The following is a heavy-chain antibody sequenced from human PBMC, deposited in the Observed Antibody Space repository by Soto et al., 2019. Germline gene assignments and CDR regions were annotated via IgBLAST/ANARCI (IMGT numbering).Heavy chain of an antibody. J-gene: IGHJ4*02. V-gene: IGHV4-39*01. D-gene: IGHD6-13*01. CDR3: AGRGIAAPGNKF. CDR1: GGSISSRSYY. CDR2: IYYSGST. Sequence: PSETLSLTCTVSGGSISSRSYYWDWIRQPPGKGLEWIASIYYSGSTYYNPSLKSRVTISVDTSKNQFSLKLSSVTAADSAVYFCAGRGIAAPGNKFWRQGTLVTASS.